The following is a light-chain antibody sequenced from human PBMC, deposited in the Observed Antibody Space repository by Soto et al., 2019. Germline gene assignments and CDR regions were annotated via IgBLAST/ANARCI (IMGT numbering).Light chain of an antibody. CDR2: GAS. CDR1: QRVSNNY. V-gene: IGKV3-20*01. CDR3: QQYASLPLT. J-gene: IGKJ3*01. Sequence: EVVLTQSPGTLSLSPGETATLSCRASQRVSNNYLAWYQKKPGQAPRLLMYGASSRATGIPDRFSGSGSGTDFTLTISRLEPEDFAVYSCQQYASLPLTVGPGTKVDIX.